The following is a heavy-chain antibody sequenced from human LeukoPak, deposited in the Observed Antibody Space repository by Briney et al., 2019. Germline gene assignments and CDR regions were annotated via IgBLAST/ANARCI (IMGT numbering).Heavy chain of an antibody. V-gene: IGHV4-39*07. D-gene: IGHD5-12*01. CDR2: VCCGGST. J-gene: IGHJ3*02. CDR1: GGSISSSSYY. Sequence: SETLSLTCTVSGGSISSSSYYWGWIRQPPGKGLEWIGSVCCGGSTYYNPSLKSRVTISLDTSKNQFSLRVSSVTSADTAVYYCARGNSGYDYAFDIWGQGTMVTVSS. CDR3: ARGNSGYDYAFDI.